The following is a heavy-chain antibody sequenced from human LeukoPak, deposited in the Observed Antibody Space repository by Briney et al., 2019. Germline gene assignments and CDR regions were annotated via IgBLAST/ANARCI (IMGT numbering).Heavy chain of an antibody. D-gene: IGHD2-2*01. J-gene: IGHJ4*02. CDR3: TRHTSPTFDY. CDR1: VYTFTSYD. V-gene: IGHV1-8*01. CDR2: INPRTGDR. Sequence: GASVKVSCKASVYTFTSYDIHWVRQASGQGPEWMGWINPRTGDRGYAQKFQGRVTITRSTSMNTAYMELSSLRSEDTAVYYCTRHTSPTFDYWGQGTLVTVSS.